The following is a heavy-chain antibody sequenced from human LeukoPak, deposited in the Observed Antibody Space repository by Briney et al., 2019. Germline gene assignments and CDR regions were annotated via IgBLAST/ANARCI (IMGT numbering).Heavy chain of an antibody. Sequence: GGSLRLSCAASGFTFSNYDMSWVRQAPGSGLEWVSGITGSGGSTYYADSVKGRFTISRDNAKNSLYLQMNSLRAEDTAVYYCSDVSGSYWGQGTLVTVSS. J-gene: IGHJ4*02. V-gene: IGHV3-23*01. CDR2: ITGSGGST. CDR1: GFTFSNYD. D-gene: IGHD3-10*01. CDR3: SDVSGSY.